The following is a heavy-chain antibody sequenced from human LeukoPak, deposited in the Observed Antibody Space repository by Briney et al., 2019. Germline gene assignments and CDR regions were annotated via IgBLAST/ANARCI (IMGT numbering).Heavy chain of an antibody. CDR3: ARELLSDRYFDY. CDR2: IYYSGST. V-gene: IGHV4-31*03. Sequence: SQTLSLTCTVSGGSISSGGYYWSWIRQHPGKGLEWIGYIYYSGSTYYNPPLKSRVTISVDTSKNQFSLKLSSVTAADTAVYYCARELLSDRYFDYWGQGTLVTVSS. CDR1: GGSISSGGYY. D-gene: IGHD2/OR15-2a*01. J-gene: IGHJ4*02.